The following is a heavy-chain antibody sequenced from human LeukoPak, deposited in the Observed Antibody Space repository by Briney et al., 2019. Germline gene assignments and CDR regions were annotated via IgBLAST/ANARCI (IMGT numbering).Heavy chain of an antibody. CDR3: AREGVVVSNWFDP. CDR1: GYTFTSYG. CDR2: INPSGGST. D-gene: IGHD3-22*01. Sequence: ASVKVSCKASGYTFTSYGISWVRQAPGQGLEWMGIINPSGGSTSYAQKFQGRVTMTRDTSTSTVYMELSSLRSEDTAVYYCAREGVVVSNWFDPWGQGTLVTVSS. V-gene: IGHV1-46*01. J-gene: IGHJ5*02.